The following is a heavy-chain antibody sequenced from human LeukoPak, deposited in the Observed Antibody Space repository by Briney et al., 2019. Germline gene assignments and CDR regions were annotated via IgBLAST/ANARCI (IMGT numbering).Heavy chain of an antibody. V-gene: IGHV4-34*01. CDR1: GGSFSGYY. J-gene: IGHJ3*02. Sequence: PSETLSLTCAVYGGSFSGYYWSWIRQPPGKGLEWIGEINHSGSTNYNPSLKSRVTISVDTSKNQFSLKLSSVTVADTAVYYCARAVGPLDIWGQGTMVTVSS. CDR3: ARAVGPLDI. CDR2: INHSGST. D-gene: IGHD1-26*01.